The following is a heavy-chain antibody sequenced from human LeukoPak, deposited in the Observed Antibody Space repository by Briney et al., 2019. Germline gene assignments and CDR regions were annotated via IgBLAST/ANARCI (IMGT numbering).Heavy chain of an antibody. V-gene: IGHV3-33*08. D-gene: IGHD6-19*01. Sequence: PGGSLRLSCAASGFTFSSYGMHWVRQAPGKGLEWVAVIWYGGSNKYYADSVKGRFTISRDNSKNTLYLQMNSLRAGDTAVYYCARQRETAVAGTGFDYWGQGTLVTVSS. J-gene: IGHJ4*02. CDR2: IWYGGSNK. CDR1: GFTFSSYG. CDR3: ARQRETAVAGTGFDY.